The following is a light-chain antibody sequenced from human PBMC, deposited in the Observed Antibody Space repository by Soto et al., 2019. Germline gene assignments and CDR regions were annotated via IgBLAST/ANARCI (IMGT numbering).Light chain of an antibody. Sequence: DGVMTQSPLSLPVTPGEPASISCRSSLSLLHSNGYNYLDWYLQKPGHSPQLLIYLGSNRASGVPDRFSGSGSGTDFTLKISRVEAEDVGVYYCMQALQTPGLTFGGGTKVDIK. CDR1: LSLLHSNGYNY. CDR2: LGS. CDR3: MQALQTPGLT. J-gene: IGKJ4*01. V-gene: IGKV2-28*01.